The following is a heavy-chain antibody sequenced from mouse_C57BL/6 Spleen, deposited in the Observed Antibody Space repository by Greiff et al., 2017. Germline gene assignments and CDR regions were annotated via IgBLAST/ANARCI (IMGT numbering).Heavy chain of an antibody. Sequence: VQLQQPGAELVMPGASVKLSCKASGYTFTSYWMHWVKQRPGQGLEWIGEIDPSDSYTNYNQKFKGKSTLTVDKSSSTAYMQLSSLTSEDSAVYDFARLDIAHYNYDARDYWGQGTSVTVSS. CDR3: ARLDIAHYNYDARDY. J-gene: IGHJ4*01. D-gene: IGHD1-3*01. CDR2: IDPSDSYT. CDR1: GYTFTSYW. V-gene: IGHV1-69*01.